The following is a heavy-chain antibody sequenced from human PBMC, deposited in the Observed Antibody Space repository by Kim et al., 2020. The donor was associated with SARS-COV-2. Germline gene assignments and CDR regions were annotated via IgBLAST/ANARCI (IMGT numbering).Heavy chain of an antibody. J-gene: IGHJ4*02. CDR1: GFTFSEYA. CDR2: LSGGGAST. D-gene: IGHD5-18*01. CDR3: AKGGGYNFGFYYFDS. V-gene: IGHV3-23*01. Sequence: GGSLRLSCAASGFTFSEYAMTWVRQAPGKGLEWVSALSGGGASTYYADSVKGRFIISKDKSKNTLYLQMNSLGAEDTAVYLCAKGGGYNFGFYYFDSWGQGTLVTVYS.